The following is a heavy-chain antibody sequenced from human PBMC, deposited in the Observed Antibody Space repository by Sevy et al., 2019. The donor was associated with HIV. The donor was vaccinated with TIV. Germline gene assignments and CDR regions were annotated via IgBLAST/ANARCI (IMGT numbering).Heavy chain of an antibody. CDR3: AGIFGDLFDY. D-gene: IGHD3-3*01. J-gene: IGHJ4*02. Sequence: GGSLRLSCAASGFTFSSYAMSWVRQAPGKGLEWVSDISGSGGSTYYADSVKGRFTISRDNSKNTLYLQMNSVRAEDTAVYYCAGIFGDLFDYWGQGTLVTVSS. CDR2: ISGSGGST. CDR1: GFTFSSYA. V-gene: IGHV3-23*01.